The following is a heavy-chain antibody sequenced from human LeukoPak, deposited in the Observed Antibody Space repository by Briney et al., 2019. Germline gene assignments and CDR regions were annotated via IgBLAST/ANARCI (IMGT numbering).Heavy chain of an antibody. D-gene: IGHD2/OR15-2a*01. V-gene: IGHV3-21*04. CDR1: GFTFSSYS. CDR2: ISSSSIHI. Sequence: PGGSLRLSCAASGFTFSSYSMNWVRQAPGKGLEWVSSISSSSIHIYYADSVKGRFTISRDNSKNTLYLQMNSLRAEDTAVYYCAKYVSARGPPYALAVWGQGTTVTVSS. J-gene: IGHJ6*02. CDR3: AKYVSARGPPYALAV.